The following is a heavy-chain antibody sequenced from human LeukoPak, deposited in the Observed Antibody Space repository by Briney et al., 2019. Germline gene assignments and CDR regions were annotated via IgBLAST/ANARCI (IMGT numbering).Heavy chain of an antibody. CDR3: ARGLCSSTSCYLSWFDP. J-gene: IGHJ5*02. CDR1: GGTFSSYA. Sequence: SVKVSCKASGGTFSSYAISWVRQAPGQGLEWMGGIIPIFGTANYAQKFQGRVTITADESTSTAYMELSSLRSEDTAVYYCARGLCSSTSCYLSWFDPWGQGTLVTVSS. D-gene: IGHD2-2*01. CDR2: IIPIFGTA. V-gene: IGHV1-69*13.